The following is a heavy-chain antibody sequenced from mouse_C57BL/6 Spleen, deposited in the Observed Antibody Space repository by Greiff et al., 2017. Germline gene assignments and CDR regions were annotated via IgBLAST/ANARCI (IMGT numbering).Heavy chain of an antibody. J-gene: IGHJ4*01. CDR3: ARSLPPVTRDGAMDY. V-gene: IGHV1-61*01. Sequence: QVQLKQPGAELVRPGSSVKLSCKASGYTFTSYWMDWVKQRPGQGLEWIGNIYPSDSETHYNQKFKDKATLTVDKSSSTAYMQLSSLTSEDSAVYYCARSLPPVTRDGAMDYWGQGTSVTVSS. D-gene: IGHD2-1*01. CDR2: IYPSDSET. CDR1: GYTFTSYW.